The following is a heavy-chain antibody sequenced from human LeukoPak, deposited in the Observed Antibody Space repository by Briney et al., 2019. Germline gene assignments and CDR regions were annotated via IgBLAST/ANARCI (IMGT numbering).Heavy chain of an antibody. Sequence: SETLTLTWDVSGGSGNDYYFGGIRQPPGKGLEWIGEIHPHGIFYYNSSLMSRVTISIDTSKSQFCLRLTSVTAADTALYYCARGRDRSKAGDHWGQGSLVTVSS. CDR3: ARGRDRSKAGDH. D-gene: IGHD5-24*01. J-gene: IGHJ4*02. CDR2: IHPHGIF. V-gene: IGHV4-34*01. CDR1: GGSGNDYY.